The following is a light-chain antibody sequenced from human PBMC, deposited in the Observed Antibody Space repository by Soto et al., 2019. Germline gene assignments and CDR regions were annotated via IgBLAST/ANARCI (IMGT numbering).Light chain of an antibody. CDR3: QQYNSYPWT. CDR1: QSISSW. J-gene: IGKJ1*01. V-gene: IGKV1-5*01. Sequence: GDRVTITCRASQSISSWLAWYQQKPGKAPNLLIYDASSLESGVPSRFSGSGSGTEFTLTISSLQPDDFATYYCQQYNSYPWTLGQGTKVEIK. CDR2: DAS.